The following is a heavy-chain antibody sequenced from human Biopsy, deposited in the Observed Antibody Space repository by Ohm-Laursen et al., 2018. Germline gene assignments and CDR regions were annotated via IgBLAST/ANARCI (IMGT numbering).Heavy chain of an antibody. V-gene: IGHV4-59*01. Sequence: SETLSLTCSVSGGSFSTYYWTWIRQPPGKGLEWIACIDYRGSTNYNPSLKSRVSISIDTSKKQLSLRLNSVTAADTAVYYCARVSRSIYDSTFDSFNIWGPGTMVTVSS. D-gene: IGHD3-22*01. CDR1: GGSFSTYY. CDR2: IDYRGST. CDR3: ARVSRSIYDSTFDSFNI. J-gene: IGHJ3*02.